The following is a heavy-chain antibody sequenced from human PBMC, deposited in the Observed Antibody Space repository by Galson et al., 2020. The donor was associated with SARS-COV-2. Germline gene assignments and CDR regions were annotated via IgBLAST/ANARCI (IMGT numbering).Heavy chain of an antibody. CDR2: ISLSGGT. Sequence: SQTLSLTCAVSGTSISRASDSWDWIRQPPGKGLEWIGYISLSGGTHYNPSLKSRITISGDSSKNQFPLRLSSVTAADTAVYYCARLHYGEYAPEAFDIWGQGTRVTVAS. CDR1: GTSISRASDS. J-gene: IGHJ3*02. CDR3: ARLHYGEYAPEAFDI. D-gene: IGHD4-17*01. V-gene: IGHV4-30-2*01.